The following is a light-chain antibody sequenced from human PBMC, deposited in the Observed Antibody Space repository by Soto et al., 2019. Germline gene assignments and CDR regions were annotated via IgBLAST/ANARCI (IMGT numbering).Light chain of an antibody. CDR3: QQYRTAPIT. CDR1: KSVEDHS. J-gene: IGKJ3*01. V-gene: IGKV3D-20*01. Sequence: SKSVEDHSLAWYHHRXGRAPRVLPYDASXSRNGIPDRSSGTGSGTDFPLTISRLETEDFSVYYCQQYRTAPITFGPGTKLDIK. CDR2: DAS.